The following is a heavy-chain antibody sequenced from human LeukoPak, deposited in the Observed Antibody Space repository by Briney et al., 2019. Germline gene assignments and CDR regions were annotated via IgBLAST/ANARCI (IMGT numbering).Heavy chain of an antibody. CDR2: IGISSGNT. Sequence: GGSLRLSCAASGFNFIDYSLNGVRQARGRGLEWISYIGISSGNTKYADSVKGRFTISRDKARNSLYRQMNSLRVEDTAVYYCARDHRSAFDNGGHGTLVTVPS. J-gene: IGHJ4*01. CDR3: ARDHRSAFDN. CDR1: GFNFIDYS. V-gene: IGHV3-48*01.